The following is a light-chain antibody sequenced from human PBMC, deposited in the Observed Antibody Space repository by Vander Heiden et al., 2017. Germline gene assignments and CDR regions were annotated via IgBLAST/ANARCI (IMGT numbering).Light chain of an antibody. CDR1: QDISNY. J-gene: IGKJ4*01. CDR2: DAS. CDR3: QQDDNLPIT. V-gene: IGKV1-33*01. Sequence: IHMTQSPSSLSASVGDRVTITCQASQDISNYLNWYQQKPGKAPKLLIYDASNLETGVPSRFSGSGSGTDFTFTISSLQPEDVATYYCQQDDNLPITFGGGTKVEIK.